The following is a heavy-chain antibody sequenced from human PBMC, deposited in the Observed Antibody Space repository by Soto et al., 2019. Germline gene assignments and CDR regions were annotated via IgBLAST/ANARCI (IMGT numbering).Heavy chain of an antibody. CDR3: ARDNYPAYYDILTGPIHTPHYYYYGMDV. CDR2: INAGNGNT. J-gene: IGHJ6*02. D-gene: IGHD3-9*01. Sequence: ASVKVCCKASVDSFTSYAMHWARQATEQRLEVMGWINAGNGNTKYSQKFQGRVTITRDTSASTAYMELSSLRSEDTAVYYCARDNYPAYYDILTGPIHTPHYYYYGMDVWGQGTTVTVS. V-gene: IGHV1-3*01. CDR1: VDSFTSYA.